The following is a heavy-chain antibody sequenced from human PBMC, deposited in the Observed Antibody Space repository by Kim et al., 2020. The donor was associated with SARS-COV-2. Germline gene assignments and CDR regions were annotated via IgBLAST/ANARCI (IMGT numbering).Heavy chain of an antibody. V-gene: IGHV1-2*02. CDR1: GYTLTGYY. D-gene: IGHD2-15*01. CDR3: ARGGRTVVNPFDY. CDR2: INPNSGGT. Sequence: ASVKVSCKASGYTLTGYYMNWVRQAPGQGLEWMGWINPNSGGTNYAQKFQGRVTMTRDTSISTAYMELSRLRSDDTAVYYCARGGRTVVNPFDYWGQGTLVTVSS. J-gene: IGHJ4*02.